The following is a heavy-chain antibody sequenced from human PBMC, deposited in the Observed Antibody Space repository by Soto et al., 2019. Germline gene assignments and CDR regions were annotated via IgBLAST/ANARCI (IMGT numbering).Heavy chain of an antibody. CDR3: ARDALVDYGDYTSYYFDY. CDR1: GFTFSSYG. V-gene: IGHV3-33*01. J-gene: IGHJ4*02. CDR2: IWYDGSNK. Sequence: QVQLVESGGGVVQPGRSLRLSCAASGFTFSSYGMHWVRQAPGKGLEWVAVIWYDGSNKYYADSVKGRFTISRDNSKNTLYLQMNSLRAEDTAVYYCARDALVDYGDYTSYYFDYWGQGTLVTVSS. D-gene: IGHD4-17*01.